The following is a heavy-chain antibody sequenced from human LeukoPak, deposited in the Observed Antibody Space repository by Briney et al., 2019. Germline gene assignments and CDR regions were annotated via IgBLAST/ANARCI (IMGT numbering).Heavy chain of an antibody. CDR1: GFTFSSYD. J-gene: IGHJ3*02. CDR3: ANRRLGRGAFDI. D-gene: IGHD7-27*01. CDR2: ISGSDEST. V-gene: IGHV3-23*01. Sequence: SGGSLRLSCAASGFTFSSYDMSWIRQAPGKGLEWVSEISGSDESTKYVASVKGRFTISRDNSKNTLYLLLNSPRVDDTAVYYCANRRLGRGAFDIWGQGTMVTVSS.